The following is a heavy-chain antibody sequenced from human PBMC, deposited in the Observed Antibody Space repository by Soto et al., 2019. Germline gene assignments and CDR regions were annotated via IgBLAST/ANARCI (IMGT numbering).Heavy chain of an antibody. CDR3: ARDIGSYAYGEGY. D-gene: IGHD3-10*01. CDR1: GGSINSYW. V-gene: IGHV4-4*07. CDR2: VYSSGTT. Sequence: SETLSLTCSVSGGSINSYWWSWIRQPAGKGLEWIGRVYSSGTTDYNPSLNSRATLSVETSKNQFSLKLSSVTAADTAVYYCARDIGSYAYGEGYWGQRIQVTVSS. J-gene: IGHJ4*02.